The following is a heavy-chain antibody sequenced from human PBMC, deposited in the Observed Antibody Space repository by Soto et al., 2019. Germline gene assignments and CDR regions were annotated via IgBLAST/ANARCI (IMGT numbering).Heavy chain of an antibody. CDR2: ISSSGSTR. CDR3: ARDGSYGDYAGY. J-gene: IGHJ4*02. D-gene: IGHD4-17*01. CDR1: GFTFSDYY. V-gene: IGHV3-11*01. Sequence: QVQLVESGGGLVKPGGSLRLSCAASGFTFSDYYMSWIRQAPGKGLEWVSYISSSGSTRYYAESVKCRFTLSRDNAKNSPDLQMNSLRAEDTAVYYCARDGSYGDYAGYWGQGTLVTVSS.